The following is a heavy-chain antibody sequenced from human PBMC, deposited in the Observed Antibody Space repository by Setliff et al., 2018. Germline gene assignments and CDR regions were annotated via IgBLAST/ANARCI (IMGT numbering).Heavy chain of an antibody. D-gene: IGHD3-16*01. Sequence: GGSLRLSCAASGFTFSNAWMNWVRQAPGKGLEWVGRIKSKTDGGTTDYAAPVKGRFTTSRDDSKNTLYLKMNSLKTEDTAVYYCTTDPSPTFGGVIGAAFDFWGQGTMVTVSS. CDR3: TTDPSPTFGGVIGAAFDF. CDR2: IKSKTDGGTT. V-gene: IGHV3-15*07. CDR1: GFTFSNAW. J-gene: IGHJ3*01.